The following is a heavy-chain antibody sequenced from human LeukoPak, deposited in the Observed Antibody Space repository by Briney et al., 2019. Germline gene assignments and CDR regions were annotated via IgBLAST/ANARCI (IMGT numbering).Heavy chain of an antibody. CDR2: INHSGSA. CDR1: GGPFSGYY. Sequence: SETLSLTCAVYGGPFSGYYWSWIRQPPGKGLEWIGEINHSGSANYNPSLKSRVTISVDMSKNQFSLKLNSVTAADTAVYYCARARGDYYDSSGYYPAFDYWGQGTLVTVSS. CDR3: ARARGDYYDSSGYYPAFDY. D-gene: IGHD3-22*01. J-gene: IGHJ4*02. V-gene: IGHV4-34*01.